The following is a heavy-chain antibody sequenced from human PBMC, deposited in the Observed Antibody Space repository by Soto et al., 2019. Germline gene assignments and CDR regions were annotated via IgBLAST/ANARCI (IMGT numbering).Heavy chain of an antibody. CDR2: ISSSGTYI. CDR3: ERDFHLTVTRGSGDY. Sequence: EVQLVESGGGLVKPGGSLRLSCAASGFTFSSYSMNWVRQAPGKGLEWVSSISSSGTYIYYADSVKGRFTLSRDNAENSLYLQMNSLRADDTAVYYCERDFHLTVTRGSGDYWGQGTLVTVSS. V-gene: IGHV3-21*06. J-gene: IGHJ4*02. CDR1: GFTFSSYS. D-gene: IGHD4-4*01.